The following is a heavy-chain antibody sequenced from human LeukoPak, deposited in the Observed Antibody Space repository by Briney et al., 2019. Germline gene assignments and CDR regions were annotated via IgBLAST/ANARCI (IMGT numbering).Heavy chain of an antibody. CDR2: THSSGST. D-gene: IGHD3-3*01. CDR1: GGSISSFY. V-gene: IGHV4-59*12. Sequence: PSETLSLTCTVAGGSISSFYWGWIRQAPGKGVEWIGHTHSSGSTNYNPSLKSRVTLSIDKSKNQFSLNLNSVTAADTAVYYCARARRDSGYYKVDYWGQGTLVTVSS. CDR3: ARARRDSGYYKVDY. J-gene: IGHJ4*02.